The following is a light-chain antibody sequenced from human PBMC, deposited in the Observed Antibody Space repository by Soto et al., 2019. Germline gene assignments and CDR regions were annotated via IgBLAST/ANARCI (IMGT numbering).Light chain of an antibody. Sequence: DIQMTQFPSTLSASVGDRVTITCRASQSIRSWLAWYQQKPGKAPNLLIYKASSLPSGVPSRFSGSGYGTEFTLTISSLQPDDIATHYCQQYDSYSTFGGGTKVQIK. J-gene: IGKJ4*01. CDR2: KAS. CDR3: QQYDSYST. V-gene: IGKV1-5*03. CDR1: QSIRSW.